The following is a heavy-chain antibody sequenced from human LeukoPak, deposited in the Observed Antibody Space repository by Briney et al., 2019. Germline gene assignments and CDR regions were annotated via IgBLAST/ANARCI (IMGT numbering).Heavy chain of an antibody. V-gene: IGHV4-34*01. Sequence: SETLSLTCAVYGGSFSGYYWSWIRQPPGKGLEWIGEINHSGSTNYNPSLKSRVTISVDTSKNQFSLKLSSVTAADTAVYYCARARIAIFGVVNKYYFDYWGQGTLVTVPS. J-gene: IGHJ4*02. CDR3: ARARIAIFGVVNKYYFDY. D-gene: IGHD3-3*01. CDR2: INHSGST. CDR1: GGSFSGYY.